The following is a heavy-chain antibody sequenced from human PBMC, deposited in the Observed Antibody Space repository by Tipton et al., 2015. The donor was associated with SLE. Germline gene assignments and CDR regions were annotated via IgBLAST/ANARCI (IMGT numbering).Heavy chain of an antibody. D-gene: IGHD2-15*01. CDR3: ARTAGGDCSGGSCLRFDY. CDR2: IYTSGST. J-gene: IGHJ4*02. CDR1: GGSISSGSYY. V-gene: IGHV4-61*09. Sequence: TLSLTCTVSGGSISSGSYYWSWIRPPAGKGLEWIGHIYTSGSTNYNPSLKSRVTISVDTSKNQFSLKLSSVTAADTAVYYCARTAGGDCSGGSCLRFDYWGQGTLVTVSS.